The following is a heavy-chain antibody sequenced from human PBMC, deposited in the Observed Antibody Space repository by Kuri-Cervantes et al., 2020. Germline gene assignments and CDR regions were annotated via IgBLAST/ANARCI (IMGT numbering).Heavy chain of an antibody. CDR3: ARDGGDSGDYGDY. Sequence: GESLKISCQASGYSFTTYWIGWVRQMPGKGLECMGIVYPGDSDTRYSPSFQGQVTISADKSISTAYMELSRLRSDDTAVYYCARDGGDSGDYGDYWGQGTLVTVSS. V-gene: IGHV5-51*01. D-gene: IGHD3-10*01. J-gene: IGHJ4*02. CDR2: VYPGDSDT. CDR1: GYSFTTYW.